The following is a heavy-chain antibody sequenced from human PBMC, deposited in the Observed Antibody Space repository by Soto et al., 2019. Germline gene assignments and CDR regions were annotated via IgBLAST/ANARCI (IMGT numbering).Heavy chain of an antibody. Sequence: ASVKVSGKASGYTFTNFGISWVRQAPGQGLEWMGWISAVNGNTKYAQRFHGRVTMSTDTSTSTAYMDLRSMRSDDTAVYYCARDGGSYWADYYHGMDVWGQGTTVTVSS. D-gene: IGHD1-26*01. V-gene: IGHV1-18*01. CDR1: GYTFTNFG. J-gene: IGHJ6*02. CDR3: ARDGGSYWADYYHGMDV. CDR2: ISAVNGNT.